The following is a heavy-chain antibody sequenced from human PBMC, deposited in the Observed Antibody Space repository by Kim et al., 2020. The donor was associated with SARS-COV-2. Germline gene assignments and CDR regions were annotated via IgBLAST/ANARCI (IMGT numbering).Heavy chain of an antibody. CDR1: GFPFSSYA. CDR3: AKAPGGYTYGCYDY. V-gene: IGHV3-23*01. CDR2: IDSRGANT. J-gene: IGHJ4*02. Sequence: GGSLRLSCEASGFPFSSYAMSWVRQAPGMGLEWVSTIDSRGANTFYADSVKGRFSISRDNSKKTLYLQMNSLRAEDTAVYYCAKAPGGYTYGCYDYWGQGTLVTVS. D-gene: IGHD5-18*01.